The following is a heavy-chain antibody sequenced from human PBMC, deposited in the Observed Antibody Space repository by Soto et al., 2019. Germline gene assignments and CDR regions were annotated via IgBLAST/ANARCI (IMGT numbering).Heavy chain of an antibody. CDR2: ISGSGGST. CDR1: GFTFSSYA. V-gene: IGHV3-23*01. CDR3: AKSPLGIVVVAATPGVWFYP. Sequence: PGGSLRLSCAASGFTFSSYAMSWVRQAPGKGLEWVSAISGSGGSTYYADSVKGRFTISRDNSKNTLYLQMNSLRAEDTAVYYCAKSPLGIVVVAATPGVWFYPWGQGTLVTVSS. J-gene: IGHJ5*02. D-gene: IGHD2-15*01.